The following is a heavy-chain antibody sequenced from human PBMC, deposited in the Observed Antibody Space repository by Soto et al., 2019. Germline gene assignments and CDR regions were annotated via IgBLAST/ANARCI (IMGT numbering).Heavy chain of an antibody. CDR1: GFTISSFG. V-gene: IGHV3-23*01. CDR3: AKGLGRGAGAMDV. CDR2: IISSGSIT. D-gene: IGHD3-10*01. Sequence: EVQLLESGGDLVQPGGSLRLSCAASGFTISSFGMSWVRQPPGKGLVWVSGIISSGSITYYADSVKGRFTISRDNSKNTWYLQMNSLRAEDAAVYYCAKGLGRGAGAMDVWGQGTTVTVSS. J-gene: IGHJ6*02.